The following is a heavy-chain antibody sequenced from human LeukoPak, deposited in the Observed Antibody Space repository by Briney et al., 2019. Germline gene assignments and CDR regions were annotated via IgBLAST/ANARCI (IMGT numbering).Heavy chain of an antibody. CDR3: GRDLFMVVVPGQNFLDY. V-gene: IGHV3-33*01. CDR1: WFTFSTYG. D-gene: IGHD3-22*01. Sequence: PGRSLRLSCAASWFTFSTYGMQCVRQAPGKGLEWVAVIWYDGSNKYYADSVKGRFTISRDNSKNTLYLQMNSLRAEDTAVYYCGRDLFMVVVPGQNFLDYWGQGTLVTVSS. J-gene: IGHJ4*02. CDR2: IWYDGSNK.